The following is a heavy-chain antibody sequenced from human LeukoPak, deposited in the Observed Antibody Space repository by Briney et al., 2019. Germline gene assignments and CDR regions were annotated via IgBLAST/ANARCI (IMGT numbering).Heavy chain of an antibody. CDR2: INTNSGAT. Sequence: ASVKVSCKASGYTFTRYYMHWVRQAPGQGLEWMGWINTNSGATNYAQKFQARVTMTRDTSISTAYMELSRLRSDDTAVYYCARDNDYSNFQNAFDIWGQGTMVTVSS. V-gene: IGHV1-2*02. J-gene: IGHJ3*02. CDR3: ARDNDYSNFQNAFDI. D-gene: IGHD4-11*01. CDR1: GYTFTRYY.